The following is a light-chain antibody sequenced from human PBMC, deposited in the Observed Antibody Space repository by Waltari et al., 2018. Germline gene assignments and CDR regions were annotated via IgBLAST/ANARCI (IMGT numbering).Light chain of an antibody. V-gene: IGLV2-14*03. CDR3: SSHTTRSLLGV. CDR2: DVT. CDR1: SHDVDDFNY. J-gene: IGLJ3*02. Sequence: QSVLTQPASVSGSPGQSITISCTGSSHDVDDFNYVAWYQQHPDKAPKLMLFDVTTRASGVSSRFSCSKSANTASLTISGLQAEDEACYYCSSHTTRSLLGVFGGGTKLTVL.